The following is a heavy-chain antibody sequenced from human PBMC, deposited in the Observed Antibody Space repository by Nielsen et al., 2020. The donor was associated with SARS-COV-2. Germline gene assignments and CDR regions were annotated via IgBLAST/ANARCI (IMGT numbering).Heavy chain of an antibody. V-gene: IGHV4-30-4*01. CDR2: IYYSGGT. Sequence: RQAPGKGPEWIGYIYYSGGTYFNPSLKSRLTMSVDTSKNQFSLKLSSVTAADTALYYCARTLYPYGSSGPLGAVDYFDYWGQGTLVTVSS. D-gene: IGHD3-22*01. CDR3: ARTLYPYGSSGPLGAVDYFDY. J-gene: IGHJ4*02.